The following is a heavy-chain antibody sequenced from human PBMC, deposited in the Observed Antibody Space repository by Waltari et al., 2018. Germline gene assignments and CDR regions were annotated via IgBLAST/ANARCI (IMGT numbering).Heavy chain of an antibody. CDR2: NKQDGSDK. D-gene: IGHD3-22*01. CDR3: TRKKYYYDTSELGWFDP. Sequence: EVQLVESGGGLVQPGGSLRLSCAASGFTFSNYWMSWVRQAPGKGLEWVANNKQDGSDKNYVDSVKGRFTISRDNAKSSLYLQMNSLRAEDTAIYYCTRKKYYYDTSELGWFDPWGQGTLVTVSS. V-gene: IGHV3-7*03. CDR1: GFTFSNYW. J-gene: IGHJ5*02.